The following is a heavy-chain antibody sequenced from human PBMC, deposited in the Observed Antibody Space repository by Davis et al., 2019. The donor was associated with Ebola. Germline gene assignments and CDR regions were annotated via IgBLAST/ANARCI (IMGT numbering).Heavy chain of an antibody. CDR1: GFIVSNNY. CDR3: ARGYYDSDGNRYFDF. D-gene: IGHD3-22*01. Sequence: GGSLRLSCAASGFIVSNNYMSWVRQAPGKGLEWVSVIYSGGTTNYADSVKGRFTISRHNSKNTLYLQINSLRAEDTAAYYCARGYYDSDGNRYFDFWGRGTLVTVSS. J-gene: IGHJ2*01. CDR2: IYSGGTT. V-gene: IGHV3-53*04.